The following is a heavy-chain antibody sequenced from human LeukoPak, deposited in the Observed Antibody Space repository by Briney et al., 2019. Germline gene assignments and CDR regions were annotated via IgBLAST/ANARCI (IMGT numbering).Heavy chain of an antibody. J-gene: IGHJ4*02. CDR3: ATLSGIAAAGLFDY. CDR2: IIPIFGTA. D-gene: IGHD6-13*01. CDR1: GGTFSSYA. Sequence: APVKVSCKASGGTFSSYAISWVRQAPGQGLEWMGGIIPIFGTANYAQKFQGRVTITADKSTSTAYVELSSLRSEDTAVYYCATLSGIAAAGLFDYWGQGTLVTVSS. V-gene: IGHV1-69*06.